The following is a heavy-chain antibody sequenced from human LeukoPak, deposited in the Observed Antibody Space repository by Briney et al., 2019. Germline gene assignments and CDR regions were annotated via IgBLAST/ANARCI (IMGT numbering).Heavy chain of an antibody. D-gene: IGHD6-6*01. CDR3: ARDYIAARHPLHY. J-gene: IGHJ4*02. Sequence: GGSLRLSCAASGFTFSSYSMNWVRQAPGKWLEWVSSISSSSSYIYYADSVKGRFTISRDNAKNSLYLQMNSLRAEDTAVYYCARDYIAARHPLHYWGQGTLVTVSS. CDR2: ISSSSSYI. CDR1: GFTFSSYS. V-gene: IGHV3-21*01.